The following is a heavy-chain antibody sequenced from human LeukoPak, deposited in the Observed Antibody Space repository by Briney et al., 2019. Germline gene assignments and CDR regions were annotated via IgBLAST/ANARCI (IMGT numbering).Heavy chain of an antibody. D-gene: IGHD3-3*01. V-gene: IGHV4-39*07. CDR1: GDSISSSNSY. CDR3: ARNIFGVVTPLYFDY. J-gene: IGHJ4*02. CDR2: IYHSGST. Sequence: PSETLSLTCTVSGDSISSSNSYWGWIRQPPGKGLEWIGSIYHSGSTYYNPSLKSRVTISVDTSKNQFSLKLSSVTAADTAVYYCARNIFGVVTPLYFDYWGQGTLVTVSS.